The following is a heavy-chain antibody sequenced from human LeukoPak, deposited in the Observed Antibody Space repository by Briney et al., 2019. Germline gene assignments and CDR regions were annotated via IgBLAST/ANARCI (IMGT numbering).Heavy chain of an antibody. CDR2: INSDGSST. Sequence: GSLRLSCAASGFTFSSYWMHWVRQAPGKGLVWVSRINSDGSSTTYADSVKGRFTISRDNAKNTLYLQMNSLRAEDTAVYYCARVPGSGWYFPWGQGTLVTVSS. CDR1: GFTFSSYW. CDR3: ARVPGSGWYFP. J-gene: IGHJ4*02. V-gene: IGHV3-74*01. D-gene: IGHD6-19*01.